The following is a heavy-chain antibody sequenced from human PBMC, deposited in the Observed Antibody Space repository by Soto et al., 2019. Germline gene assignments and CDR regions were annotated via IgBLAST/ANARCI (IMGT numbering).Heavy chain of an antibody. V-gene: IGHV3-23*01. Sequence: EVQLLESGGGLVQPGGSLRLSCAASGFTFSSYAMSWVRQAPGKGLEWVSAISGSGGSTYYADSVRGRFTISRDNTKNTLSLQMTRLTAEDTGVYFCVYLITTFDYLRAGTLVTVS. J-gene: IGHJ4*02. CDR1: GFTFSSYA. CDR3: VYLITTFDY. CDR2: ISGSGGST. D-gene: IGHD2-8*01.